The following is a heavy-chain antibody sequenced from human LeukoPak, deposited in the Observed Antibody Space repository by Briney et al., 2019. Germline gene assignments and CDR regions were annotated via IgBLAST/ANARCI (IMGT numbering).Heavy chain of an antibody. J-gene: IGHJ4*02. CDR2: ISWNSGSI. V-gene: IGHV3-9*01. Sequence: PGRSLRLSCAASGFTFDDYAMHWVRQAPGKGLEWVSGISWNSGSIGYADSVKGRFTISRDNAKNSLYLQMNSLRAEDTAVYYCARGSSGYYYLDYWGQGTLVTVSS. CDR3: ARGSSGYYYLDY. D-gene: IGHD3-22*01. CDR1: GFTFDDYA.